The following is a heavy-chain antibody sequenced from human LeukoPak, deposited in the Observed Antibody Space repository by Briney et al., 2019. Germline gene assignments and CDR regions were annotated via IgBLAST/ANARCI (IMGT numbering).Heavy chain of an antibody. CDR3: ARKPYYYGSGSYFDY. CDR1: GYTFTSYA. J-gene: IGHJ4*02. CDR2: INAGNGNT. D-gene: IGHD3-10*01. Sequence: ASVKVSCKASGYTFTSYAMHWVRQAPGQRLEWMGWINAGNGNTKYSQKFQGRVTITRDTSASTAYMELSSLRSEDTAVCYCARKPYYYGSGSYFDYWGQGTLVTVSS. V-gene: IGHV1-3*01.